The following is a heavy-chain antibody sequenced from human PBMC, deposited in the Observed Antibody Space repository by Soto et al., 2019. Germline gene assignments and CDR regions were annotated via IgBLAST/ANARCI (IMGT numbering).Heavy chain of an antibody. CDR1: GYTFTSYG. Sequence: QVQLVQSGAEVKKPGASVKVSCKASGYTFTSYGISWVRQAPGKGLEWMGWISAYNGNTNYAQKLQGRVTMTTDTSTSTAYMELRSLRSDDTAVYYCARVKYSPPYYYYSGMDAWGQGTTVTVSS. J-gene: IGHJ6*02. CDR2: ISAYNGNT. CDR3: ARVKYSPPYYYYSGMDA. V-gene: IGHV1-18*01. D-gene: IGHD5-18*01.